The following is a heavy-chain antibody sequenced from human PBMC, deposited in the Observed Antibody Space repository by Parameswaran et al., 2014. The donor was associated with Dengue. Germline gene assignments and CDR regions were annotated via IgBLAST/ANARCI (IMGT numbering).Heavy chain of an antibody. V-gene: IGHV4-61*06. D-gene: IGHD2-2*01. J-gene: IGHJ6*02. CDR3: ARLPLIAVVPVAMPTRSNVYGLDV. Sequence: RWIRQPPGKGLEWIGDLYDSGSTNYNPFLKSRVTISTDTSHNQVSLKLSSVTAADTGVYYCARLPLIAVVPVAMPTRSNVYGLDVWGQRTTVTVSS. CDR2: LYDSGST.